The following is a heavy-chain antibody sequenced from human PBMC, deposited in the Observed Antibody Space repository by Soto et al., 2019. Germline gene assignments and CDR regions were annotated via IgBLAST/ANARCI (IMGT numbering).Heavy chain of an antibody. V-gene: IGHV1-2*02. J-gene: IGHJ5*02. D-gene: IGHD3-10*01. CDR2: INPYSGGA. CDR1: GYTFTGYF. CDR3: ARVIRGAYYNSPLDT. Sequence: QVQLLQSGVEVKKPGASVKVSCKASGYTFTGYFMHWVRQAPGQGLEWMGWINPYSGGADYAQSFQGRVTMTRDTSISTVYMELSRLRFDDTAVYYCARVIRGAYYNSPLDTWGQGTVVTVSS.